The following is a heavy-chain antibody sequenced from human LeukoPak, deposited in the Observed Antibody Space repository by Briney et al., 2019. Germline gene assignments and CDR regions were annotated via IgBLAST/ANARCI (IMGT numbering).Heavy chain of an antibody. Sequence: GGSLRLSCAASGFTFSSYSMNWVRQAPGKGLEWVSSISSSSSYIYYADSVKGRFTISRDNAKNSLYLQTNSLRAEDTAVYYCARGGSGYPNWYFDLWGRGTLVTVSS. CDR3: ARGGSGYPNWYFDL. D-gene: IGHD3-22*01. CDR1: GFTFSSYS. V-gene: IGHV3-21*01. CDR2: ISSSSSYI. J-gene: IGHJ2*01.